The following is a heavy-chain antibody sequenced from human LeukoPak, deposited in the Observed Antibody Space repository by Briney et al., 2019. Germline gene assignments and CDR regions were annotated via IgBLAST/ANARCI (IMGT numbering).Heavy chain of an antibody. Sequence: PGGSLRLSCAASGFTVSSNYMSWVRQAPGKGLEWVSVIYSGGSTYYADSVKGRFTISRDNSKNTLYLQMNSLRAEDTAVYYCARARYTVTFDYWGQGTLVTVSS. CDR3: ARARYTVTFDY. CDR1: GFTVSSNY. J-gene: IGHJ4*02. V-gene: IGHV3-66*01. CDR2: IYSGGST. D-gene: IGHD4-17*01.